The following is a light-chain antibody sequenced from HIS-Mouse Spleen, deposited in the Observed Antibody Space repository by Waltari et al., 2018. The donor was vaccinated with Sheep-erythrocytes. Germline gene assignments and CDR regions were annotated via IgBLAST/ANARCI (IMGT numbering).Light chain of an antibody. CDR2: EDS. J-gene: IGLJ1*01. CDR3: YSTDSSGNRDV. Sequence: SYELTQPPSVSVSPGQTARITCSGDALPKNIAYWYQQKSGQAPVLVIYEDSKRPSGIPERFSGSSSGTMATLTISGAQVEDEADYYCYSTDSSGNRDVFGTGTKVTVL. CDR1: ALPKNI. V-gene: IGLV3-10*01.